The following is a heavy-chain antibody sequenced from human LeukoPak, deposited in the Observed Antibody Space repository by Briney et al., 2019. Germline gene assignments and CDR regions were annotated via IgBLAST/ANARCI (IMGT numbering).Heavy chain of an antibody. Sequence: SETLSLTCAVYGGSFSGYYWSWIRQPPGKGLEWIGEINHSGSTNYNPSLKSRVTISVDTSKNQFSLKLSSVTAADTAVYYCARLYCSGGSCYSGPDNWFDPWGQGTLVTVSS. V-gene: IGHV4-34*01. CDR1: GGSFSGYY. CDR3: ARLYCSGGSCYSGPDNWFDP. CDR2: INHSGST. D-gene: IGHD2-15*01. J-gene: IGHJ5*02.